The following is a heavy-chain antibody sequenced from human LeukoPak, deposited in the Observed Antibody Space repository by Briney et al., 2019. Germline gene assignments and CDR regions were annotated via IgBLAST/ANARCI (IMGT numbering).Heavy chain of an antibody. CDR3: ARDSV. J-gene: IGHJ4*02. V-gene: IGHV3-23*01. CDR2: IRHSDGSI. CDR1: GFTFSTYT. Sequence: GGSLRLSCAASGFTFSTYTMNWVRQSPGKGLEWVSGIRHSDGSIYYADAVKGRFTISSDKSKNTLFLQMNSLRAEDTAVYYCARDSVWGQGTLVTVSS.